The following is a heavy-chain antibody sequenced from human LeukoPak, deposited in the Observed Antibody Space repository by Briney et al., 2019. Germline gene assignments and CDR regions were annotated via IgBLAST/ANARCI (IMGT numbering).Heavy chain of an antibody. J-gene: IGHJ4*02. CDR1: GYIFTNYW. D-gene: IGHD5-12*01. Sequence: GESLQISCKASGYIFTNYWIGWVRQMPGKGLEWMGIIYPRDSDTRYSPSFQGQVTVSADKSISTAYLQWNTLEASDTAMYYCARRQYSGYDFDFWGQGTLVTVSS. V-gene: IGHV5-51*01. CDR3: ARRQYSGYDFDF. CDR2: IYPRDSDT.